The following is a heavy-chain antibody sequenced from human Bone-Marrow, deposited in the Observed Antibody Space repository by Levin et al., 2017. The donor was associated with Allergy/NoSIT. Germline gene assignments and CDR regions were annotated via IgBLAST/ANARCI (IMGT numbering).Heavy chain of an antibody. V-gene: IGHV3-33*01. CDR1: GFSFRLYG. CDR3: ARDHYMGRDGLDV. CDR2: IWYDGSKK. D-gene: IGHD3-10*01. J-gene: IGHJ6*02. Sequence: GGSLRLSCAASGFSFRLYGMHWVRQAPGKGLEWVAVIWYDGSKKYYADSVKGRVTISRDNSKNMLYLEMNSLRVEDTAVYYCARDHYMGRDGLDVWGQGTTVTVSS.